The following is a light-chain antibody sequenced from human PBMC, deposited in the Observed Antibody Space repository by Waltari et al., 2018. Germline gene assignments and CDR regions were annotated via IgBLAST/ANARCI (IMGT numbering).Light chain of an antibody. Sequence: SSELTQDPAVSVALGQTVSITCQGDSLRSYYASWYQQKPGQAPVLVIYGKNNRPSGIPDRISGSTSGNTASLTISGAQAEDEADYYCNSRDSSGNHVLFGGGTKLTVL. CDR2: GKN. CDR3: NSRDSSGNHVL. J-gene: IGLJ2*01. CDR1: SLRSYY. V-gene: IGLV3-19*01.